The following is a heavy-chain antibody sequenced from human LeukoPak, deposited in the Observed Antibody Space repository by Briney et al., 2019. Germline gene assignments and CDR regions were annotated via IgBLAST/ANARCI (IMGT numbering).Heavy chain of an antibody. CDR1: GFTVSSNY. J-gene: IGHJ4*02. Sequence: GGSLRLSCAASGFTVSSNYMSWVRQAPGKGLEWVSVIYSGGSTYYADSVKGRFTISRDNSKNTLYLQMNSLRAEDTAVYYCARGSIAVAPPCFDYWGQGTLVTVSS. CDR2: IYSGGST. D-gene: IGHD6-19*01. CDR3: ARGSIAVAPPCFDY. V-gene: IGHV3-53*01.